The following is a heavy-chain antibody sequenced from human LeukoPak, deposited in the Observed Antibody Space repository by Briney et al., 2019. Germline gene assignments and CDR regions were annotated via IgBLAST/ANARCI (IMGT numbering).Heavy chain of an antibody. J-gene: IGHJ1*01. CDR2: ISSSSSTI. V-gene: IGHV3-11*04. Sequence: GGSLRLSCAASGFTFSDYYMTWIRQAPGKGLEWVSYISSSSSTIYYADSVKGRFTIPRDNAKHSLYLQMNSLRVEDTAVYYCASRGDSSGWYLQHWGQGTLVIVSS. CDR1: GFTFSDYY. D-gene: IGHD6-19*01. CDR3: ASRGDSSGWYLQH.